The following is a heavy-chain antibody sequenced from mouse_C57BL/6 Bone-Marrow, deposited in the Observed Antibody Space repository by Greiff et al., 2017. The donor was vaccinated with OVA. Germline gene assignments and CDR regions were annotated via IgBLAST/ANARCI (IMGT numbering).Heavy chain of an antibody. CDR2: ISAGGSYT. CDR1: GFTFSSYA. Sequence: EVQVVESGGGLVKPGGSLKLSCAASGFTFSSYAMPWVRQTPEKRLEWVATISAGGSYTYYTDNVKGRCTISIDNANNNMYLQMSRLTSEDTDVYYCARVPYYYAMDYWGQGTSVTVSS. CDR3: ARVPYYYAMDY. V-gene: IGHV5-4*01. D-gene: IGHD5-1*01. J-gene: IGHJ4*01.